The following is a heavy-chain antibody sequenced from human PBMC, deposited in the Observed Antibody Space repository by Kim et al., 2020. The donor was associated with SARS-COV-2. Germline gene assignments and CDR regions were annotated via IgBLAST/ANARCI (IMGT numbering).Heavy chain of an antibody. V-gene: IGHV3-48*04. Sequence: GGSLRLSCAASGFTFSSYSMNWVRQAPGKGLEWVSYISSSSSTIYYADSVKGRFTISRDNAKNSLYLQKNSLRAEDTAVYYCARCLDYYYYYGMDVWGQGTTVTVSS. CDR3: ARCLDYYYYYGMDV. J-gene: IGHJ6*02. CDR1: GFTFSSYS. CDR2: ISSSSSTI.